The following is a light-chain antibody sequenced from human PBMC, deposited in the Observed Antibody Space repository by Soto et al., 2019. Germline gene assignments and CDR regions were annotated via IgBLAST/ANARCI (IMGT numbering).Light chain of an antibody. J-gene: IGLJ2*01. V-gene: IGLV2-14*01. Sequence: QSVLTQPASVSGSPRQSITISCTGTSSDVGAYDFVSWYQHYPGKAPKLVTFDVTHRPPGISDRFSGSKSANTASLTISGLQAEDEAFYYCSSYTTRSTLVFGGGTKLTVL. CDR2: DVT. CDR1: SSDVGAYDF. CDR3: SSYTTRSTLV.